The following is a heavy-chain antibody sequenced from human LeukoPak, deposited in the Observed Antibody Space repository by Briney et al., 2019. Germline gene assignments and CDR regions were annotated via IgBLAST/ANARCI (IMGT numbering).Heavy chain of an antibody. CDR2: IYYSGST. J-gene: IGHJ5*02. CDR1: SGSISSYY. D-gene: IGHD3-22*01. CDR3: ARDGGNYDSSGYYSGRWFDP. Sequence: SETLSLTCTVSSGSISSYYWSWIRQPPGKGLEWIGYIYYSGSTNYNPSLKSRVTISVDTSKNQFSLKLSSVTAADTAVYYCARDGGNYDSSGYYSGRWFDPWGQGTLVTVSS. V-gene: IGHV4-59*01.